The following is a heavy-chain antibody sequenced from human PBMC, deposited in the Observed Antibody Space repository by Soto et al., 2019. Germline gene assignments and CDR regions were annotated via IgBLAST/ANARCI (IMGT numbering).Heavy chain of an antibody. CDR1: GYSFTSYW. Sequence: GESLKISCKGSGYSFTSYWISWVRQMPGKGLEWMGRIDPSDSYTNYSPSFQGHVTISADKSISTAYLQWSSLKASDTAMYYCARVNWNYGYYYYGMDVWGQGTTVTVS. D-gene: IGHD1-7*01. J-gene: IGHJ6*02. CDR2: IDPSDSYT. V-gene: IGHV5-10-1*01. CDR3: ARVNWNYGYYYYGMDV.